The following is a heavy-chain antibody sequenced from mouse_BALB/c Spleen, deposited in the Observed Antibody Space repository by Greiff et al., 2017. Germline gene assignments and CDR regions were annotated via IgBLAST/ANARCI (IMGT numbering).Heavy chain of an antibody. Sequence: QVQLKQPGAELVKPGASVKLSCKASGYTFTSYYMYWVKQRPGQGLEWIGGINPSNGGTNFNEKFKSKATLTVDKSSSTAYMQLSSLTSEDSAVYYCTRGTTVGYYAMDYWGQGTSVTVSS. CDR1: GYTFTSYY. D-gene: IGHD1-1*01. CDR3: TRGTTVGYYAMDY. V-gene: IGHV1S81*02. J-gene: IGHJ4*01. CDR2: INPSNGGT.